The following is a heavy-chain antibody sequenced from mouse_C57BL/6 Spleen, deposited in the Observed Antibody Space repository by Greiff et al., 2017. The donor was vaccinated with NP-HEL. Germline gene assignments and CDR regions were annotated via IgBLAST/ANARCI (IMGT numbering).Heavy chain of an antibody. D-gene: IGHD1-1*01. CDR3: ARSLQFITTVVDWYFDV. V-gene: IGHV14-2*01. Sequence: EVQLQQSGAELVKPGASVKLSCTASGFNIKDYYMHWVKQRTEQGLEWIGRIDPEVGETKYAPKFQGKATITADTSSNTAYLQLSSLTSEDTAVYYCARSLQFITTVVDWYFDVWGTGTTVTVSS. CDR2: IDPEVGET. CDR1: GFNIKDYY. J-gene: IGHJ1*03.